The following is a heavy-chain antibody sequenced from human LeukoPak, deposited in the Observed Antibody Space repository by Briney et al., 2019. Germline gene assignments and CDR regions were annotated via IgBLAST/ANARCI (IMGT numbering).Heavy chain of an antibody. D-gene: IGHD3-22*01. CDR3: ARQTYYFDSSGYYSPFDH. CDR1: GYSFTNYW. J-gene: IGHJ4*02. CDR2: IYPGDSET. Sequence: GESLKISFKGSGYSFTNYWIGWVRQMPGKGLEWMGIIYPGDSETRYSPSFQGQVTISADKSISTAYLQWSSLKASDTAMYYCARQTYYFDSSGYYSPFDHWGQGTPVTVSS. V-gene: IGHV5-51*01.